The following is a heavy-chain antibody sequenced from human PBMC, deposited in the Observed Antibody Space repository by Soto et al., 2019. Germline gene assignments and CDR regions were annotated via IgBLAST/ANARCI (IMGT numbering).Heavy chain of an antibody. CDR3: ASRRGYSYGYHALDI. V-gene: IGHV4-59*08. J-gene: IGHJ3*02. D-gene: IGHD5-18*01. CDR2: IYYTGST. CDR1: GGSINNYY. Sequence: EALSLTCNVSGGSINNYYWSWIRQHTGKGLEWIGYIYYTGSTNYNPSLKSRVTISVDTSKNQFSLKLSSVTAADTAVYYCASRRGYSYGYHALDIWGQGTMVTVSS.